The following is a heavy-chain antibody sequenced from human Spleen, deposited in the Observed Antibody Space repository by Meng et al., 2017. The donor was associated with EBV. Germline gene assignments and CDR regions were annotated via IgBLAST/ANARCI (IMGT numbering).Heavy chain of an antibody. Sequence: QVRLVQSGAEVKKPGAPVKVFCKASGYTFPDYWLHWVRRAPGQGLEWMGRINPKSGDTHYAQRFQGRVTMTGDTSISTAYMELSGLRSDDTAMYYCARDEDISAAGKLFGDYWGQGTLVTVSS. J-gene: IGHJ4*02. V-gene: IGHV1-2*06. CDR3: ARDEDISAAGKLFGDY. D-gene: IGHD6-13*01. CDR2: INPKSGDT. CDR1: GYTFPDYW.